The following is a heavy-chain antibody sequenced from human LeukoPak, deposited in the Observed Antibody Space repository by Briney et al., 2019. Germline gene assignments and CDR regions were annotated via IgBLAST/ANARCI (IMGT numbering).Heavy chain of an antibody. Sequence: PGGSLRLSCAASGFTFSSYAMSWVRQAPGKGLEWVSAISGSGGSTYYADSVKGRFTISRDNSKNTLYLQMNSLRAEDTAVYYCAKSDCNLYSSGWYFDYWGQGTLVTVSS. CDR3: AKSDCNLYSSGWYFDY. CDR1: GFTFSSYA. D-gene: IGHD6-19*01. CDR2: ISGSGGST. V-gene: IGHV3-23*01. J-gene: IGHJ4*02.